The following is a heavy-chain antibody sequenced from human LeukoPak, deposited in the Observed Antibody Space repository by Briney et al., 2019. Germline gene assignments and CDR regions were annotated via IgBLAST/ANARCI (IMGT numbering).Heavy chain of an antibody. CDR2: IYYSGST. D-gene: IGHD2-15*01. CDR1: GGSISSSSYY. J-gene: IGHJ4*02. CDR3: ARGRGIVVVVAATHFDY. V-gene: IGHV4-39*07. Sequence: SETLSLTCTVSGGSISSSSYYWGWIRQPPGKGLEWIGSIYYSGSTYYNPSLKSRVTISVDTSKNQFSLKLSSVTAADTAVYYCARGRGIVVVVAATHFDYWGQGTLVTVSS.